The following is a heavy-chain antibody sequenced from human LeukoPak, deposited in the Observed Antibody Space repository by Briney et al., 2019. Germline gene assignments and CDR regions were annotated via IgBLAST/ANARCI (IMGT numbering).Heavy chain of an antibody. CDR3: ATDPVGVVVPAAIFDMWFDP. D-gene: IGHD2-2*02. CDR2: IYSGGST. CDR1: GFTVSSNY. Sequence: GGSLRLSCAASGFTVSSNYMSWVRQAPGKGLEWVSVIYSGGSTYYADSVKGRFTISRDNSKNTLYLQMNSLRAEDTAVYYCATDPVGVVVPAAIFDMWFDPLGQGTLVTVSS. V-gene: IGHV3-66*02. J-gene: IGHJ5*02.